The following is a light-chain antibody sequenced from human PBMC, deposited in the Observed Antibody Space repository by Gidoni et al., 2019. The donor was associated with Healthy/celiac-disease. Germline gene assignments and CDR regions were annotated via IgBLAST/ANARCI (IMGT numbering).Light chain of an antibody. J-gene: IGLJ2*01. V-gene: IGLV8-61*01. CDR1: SGSVSTSYY. CDR3: VLYMGP. CDR2: RTN. Sequence: QTVVTQEPSFSVSPGGTVTLTCGLSSGSVSTSYYPSWYQQTPGQAPRTLIYRTNTRSSGVPDRFSGSILGNKAALTITGAQADDESDYYCVLYMGPFGGGTKLTVL.